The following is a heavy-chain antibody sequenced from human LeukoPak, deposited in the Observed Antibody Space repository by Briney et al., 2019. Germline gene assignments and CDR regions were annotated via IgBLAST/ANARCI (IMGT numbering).Heavy chain of an antibody. V-gene: IGHV3-11*06. CDR2: ISTSSSYT. D-gene: IGHD4-17*01. CDR3: ANEIRPNDY. Sequence: GGSLRLSCAASGFTFSDYYMSWIRQAPGKGLEWVSYISTSSSYTNFADSVRGRFTISRDNAKHSLYLQMNSLRAEDTAVYYCANEIRPNDYWGQGTLVTVSS. J-gene: IGHJ4*02. CDR1: GFTFSDYY.